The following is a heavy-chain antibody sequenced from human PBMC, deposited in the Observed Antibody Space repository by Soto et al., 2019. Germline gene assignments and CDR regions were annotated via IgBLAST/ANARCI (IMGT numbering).Heavy chain of an antibody. Sequence: QVQLVQSGAEVKKPGSSVKVSCKASGGTFSNYVVNWVRQAPGQGLEWMGRIIPISGAANYAQKFQGRVTFTADKSTSTSYMELSSLRSEDTAVYYCARDMTRTVVPYFDFCGQGTLVTVSS. CDR1: GGTFSNYV. D-gene: IGHD1-7*01. J-gene: IGHJ4*02. CDR3: ARDMTRTVVPYFDF. CDR2: IIPISGAA. V-gene: IGHV1-69*06.